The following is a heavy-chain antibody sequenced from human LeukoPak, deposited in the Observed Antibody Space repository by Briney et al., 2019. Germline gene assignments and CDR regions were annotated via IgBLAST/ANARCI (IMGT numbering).Heavy chain of an antibody. D-gene: IGHD5-18*01. CDR1: GGSFSGYY. CDR3: ARGTTSDTAMVISRFDY. J-gene: IGHJ4*02. Sequence: PSETLSLTCAVYGGSFSGYYWSWIRQPPGKGLEWIGEINHSGSTNYNPSLKSRVTISVDTSKNQFSLKLSFVTAADTAVYYCARGTTSDTAMVISRFDYWGQGTLVTVSS. V-gene: IGHV4-34*01. CDR2: INHSGST.